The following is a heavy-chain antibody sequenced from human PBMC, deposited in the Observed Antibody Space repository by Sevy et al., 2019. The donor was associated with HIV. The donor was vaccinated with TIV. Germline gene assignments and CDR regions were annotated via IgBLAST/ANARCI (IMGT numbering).Heavy chain of an antibody. CDR3: ARASGWLHFDF. CDR2: IYHSGST. Sequence: SETLSLTCAVSGGSISGGGYSWTWIRQPPGKGREWIAYIYHSGSTYYNPSLKSRVTMSLDKSKNQFSLKLRSVTAADTAVYYCARASGWLHFDFWGQGTLVTVSS. D-gene: IGHD5-12*01. CDR1: GGSISGGGYS. V-gene: IGHV4-30-2*01. J-gene: IGHJ4*02.